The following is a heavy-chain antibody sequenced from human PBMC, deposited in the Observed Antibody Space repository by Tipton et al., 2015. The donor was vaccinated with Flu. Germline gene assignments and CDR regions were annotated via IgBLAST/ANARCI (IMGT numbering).Heavy chain of an antibody. Sequence: VQLVQSGAEVKKPGESLKISCKGSGYSFTSYWIGWVRQMPGKGLEWMGIIYPGDSDTRYSPSFQGQVTISADKSISTAYLQWSSLKASDTAMYYCVRAKRPARYSDGSSEYDYWGQGTLVTVSS. D-gene: IGHD5-18*01. CDR1: GYSFTSYW. CDR2: IYPGDSDT. V-gene: IGHV5-51*03. J-gene: IGHJ4*02. CDR3: VRAKRPARYSDGSSEYDY.